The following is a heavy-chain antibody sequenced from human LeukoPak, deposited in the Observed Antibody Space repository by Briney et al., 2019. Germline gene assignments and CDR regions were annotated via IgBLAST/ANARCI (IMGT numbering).Heavy chain of an antibody. J-gene: IGHJ5*02. CDR3: ARGMTSPGTTSKNWFDP. CDR1: GYTFTSYG. Sequence: GASVKVSCKASGYTFTSYGISWVRQAPGQGLEWMGWINPNSGGTNYAQKFQGRVTMTRDTSISTAYMELSRLRSDDTAVYYCARGMTSPGTTSKNWFDPWGQGTLVTVSS. V-gene: IGHV1-2*02. CDR2: INPNSGGT. D-gene: IGHD1-1*01.